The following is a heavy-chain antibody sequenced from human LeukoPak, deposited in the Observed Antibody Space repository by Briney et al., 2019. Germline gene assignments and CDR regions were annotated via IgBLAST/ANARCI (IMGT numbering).Heavy chain of an antibody. D-gene: IGHD6-19*01. CDR1: GGSFSGYY. CDR3: ARTQQWLVQSDY. CDR2: INHSGST. Sequence: PSETLSLTCAVYGGSFSGYYWSWIRQPPRKGLEWIGEINHSGSTNYNPSLRSRVTISVDTSKNQFSLKLSSVTAADTAVYYCARTQQWLVQSDYWGQGTLVTVSS. J-gene: IGHJ4*02. V-gene: IGHV4-34*01.